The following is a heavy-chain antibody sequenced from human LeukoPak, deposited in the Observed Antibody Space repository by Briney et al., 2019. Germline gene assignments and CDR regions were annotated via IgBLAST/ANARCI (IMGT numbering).Heavy chain of an antibody. CDR2: INHSGST. Sequence: PSETLSLTCTVSGGSISSSNYYWSWIRQPPGKGLEWIGEINHSGSTNYNPSLKSRVTISVDTSKNQFSLKLSSVTAADTAAYYCARRNGQDIVATFRRRYYFDYWGQGTLVTVSS. J-gene: IGHJ4*02. CDR1: GGSISSSNYY. V-gene: IGHV4-39*07. D-gene: IGHD5-12*01. CDR3: ARRNGQDIVATFRRRYYFDY.